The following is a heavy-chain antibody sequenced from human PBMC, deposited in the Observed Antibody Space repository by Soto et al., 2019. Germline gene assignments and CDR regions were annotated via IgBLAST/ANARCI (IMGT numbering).Heavy chain of an antibody. CDR1: GFTFSDHH. J-gene: IGHJ4*01. CDR3: ANLMGTSSEL. CDR2: ARNKANSYTT. V-gene: IGHV3-72*01. Sequence: GGSRRLSCAASGFTFSDHHMDWVRQDPGKGLEWVGRARNKANSYTTAYAASVKGRFTISRDDSKNSLSLQMNSLKTEDTAVYFCANLMGTSSELWGNGNLVNVSP. D-gene: IGHD2-8*01.